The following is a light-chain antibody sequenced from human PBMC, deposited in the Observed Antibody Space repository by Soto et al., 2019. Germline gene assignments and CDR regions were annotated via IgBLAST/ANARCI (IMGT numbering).Light chain of an antibody. J-gene: IGKJ1*01. Sequence: SLSTLSGYEGERVTITCRASQTISSWLAWYQQNPGKAPKLLIFDASSLESGVPSRFSGSGSATEFTLTISSLQPDDFATYYCQQYTTYPWTFCQGTNVDI. CDR1: QTISSW. CDR3: QQYTTYPWT. V-gene: IGKV1-5*01. CDR2: DAS.